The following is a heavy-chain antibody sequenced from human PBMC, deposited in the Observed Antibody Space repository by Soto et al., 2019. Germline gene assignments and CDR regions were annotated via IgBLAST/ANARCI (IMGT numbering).Heavy chain of an antibody. V-gene: IGHV4-30-2*01. CDR1: GGSISSGGYS. J-gene: IGHJ4*02. D-gene: IGHD3-22*01. CDR3: ARENYDSSGFTTFDY. Sequence: PSETLSLTCAVSGGSISSGGYSWSWIRQPPGKGLEWIGYIYHSGSTYYNPSLKSRVTISVDRSKNQFSLKLSSVTAADTAGYYCARENYDSSGFTTFDYWGQGTLVTVSS. CDR2: IYHSGST.